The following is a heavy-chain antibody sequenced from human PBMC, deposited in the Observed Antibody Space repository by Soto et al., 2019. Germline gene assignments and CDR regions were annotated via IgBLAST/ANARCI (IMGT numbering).Heavy chain of an antibody. V-gene: IGHV5-51*01. CDR2: IYPGDSDT. Sequence: GESLKISCNGSGYSFTIYWIGWVRQMPGKGLEWMGIIYPGDSDTRYSPSFQGQVTISADKSISTAYLQWSSLKASDTAMYYCARQPDVDTAMAPHWYFDYWGQGTLVTVSS. J-gene: IGHJ4*02. CDR3: ARQPDVDTAMAPHWYFDY. D-gene: IGHD5-18*01. CDR1: GYSFTIYW.